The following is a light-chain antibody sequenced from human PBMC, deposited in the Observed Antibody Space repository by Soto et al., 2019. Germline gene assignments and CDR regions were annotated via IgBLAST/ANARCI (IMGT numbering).Light chain of an antibody. J-gene: IGLJ2*01. Sequence: SYELTQPPSVSVAPGKTARITCGGNNIGSKSVHWYQQKPGQAPVLVIYYDSDRPSGIPERFSGSNSGNTATLTISRVEAGDEADYYCQVWDSSSDHPMCVFGGGTKLTVL. CDR3: QVWDSSSDHPMCV. V-gene: IGLV3-21*04. CDR2: YDS. CDR1: NIGSKS.